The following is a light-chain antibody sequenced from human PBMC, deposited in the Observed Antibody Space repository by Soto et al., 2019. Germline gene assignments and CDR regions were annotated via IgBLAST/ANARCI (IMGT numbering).Light chain of an antibody. J-gene: IGKJ5*01. Sequence: EIVLTQSPGTLSLSPGERATLSCRAGQSVISTYLAWYQQKPGQAPRLLIYGASTRATGIPARFSGSGSGTEFTLTISSLHSEDFAVYYCQQYNNWPPEITFGQGTRLEIK. CDR2: GAS. CDR3: QQYNNWPPEIT. V-gene: IGKV3-15*01. CDR1: QSVISTY.